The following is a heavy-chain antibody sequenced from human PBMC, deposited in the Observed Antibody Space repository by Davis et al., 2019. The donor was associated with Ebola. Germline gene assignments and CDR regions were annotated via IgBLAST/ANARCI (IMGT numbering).Heavy chain of an antibody. CDR2: INHSEST. V-gene: IGHV4-34*01. CDR3: ALWDWSLDAFDI. D-gene: IGHD3/OR15-3a*01. CDR1: GGSFTGYY. J-gene: IGHJ3*02. Sequence: PSETLSLTCAVYGGSFTGYYWSWIRQPPGKGLEWIGEINHSESTNYNPSIKSRVTISLDTSKNQFSLRLTSVPAADTAVYYCALWDWSLDAFDIWGQGTMVTVSS.